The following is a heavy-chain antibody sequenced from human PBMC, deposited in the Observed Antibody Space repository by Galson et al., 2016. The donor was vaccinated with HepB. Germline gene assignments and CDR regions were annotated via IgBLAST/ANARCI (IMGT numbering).Heavy chain of an antibody. D-gene: IGHD2-15*01. Sequence: QSGAEVKKPGESLRISCKGSGYSFTSYWINWVRQMPGKGLEWMGRIDPSDSYTNYSPSFQGHVTISADKSISTAYLQWSSLKASDTAMYYCARSHCSGGRCYDYYYYGMDVWGQGTTVTVSS. V-gene: IGHV5-10-1*01. CDR1: GYSFTSYW. CDR2: IDPSDSYT. J-gene: IGHJ6*02. CDR3: ARSHCSGGRCYDYYYYGMDV.